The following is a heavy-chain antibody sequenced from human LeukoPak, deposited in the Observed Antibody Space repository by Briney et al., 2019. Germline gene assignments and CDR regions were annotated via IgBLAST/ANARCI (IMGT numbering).Heavy chain of an antibody. J-gene: IGHJ4*02. CDR2: IYYSGST. CDR1: GGSISSSVYY. D-gene: IGHD4-23*01. CDR3: ARQDYDGYFDY. V-gene: IGHV4-39*01. Sequence: PSETLSLTCTVSGGSISSSVYYWGWVRQPPGRGLEWIGTIYYSGSTFYNPSLKSRVTISVDTSKNQFSLKLSSVTAADTAVYYCARQDYDGYFDYWGQGTLVTVSS.